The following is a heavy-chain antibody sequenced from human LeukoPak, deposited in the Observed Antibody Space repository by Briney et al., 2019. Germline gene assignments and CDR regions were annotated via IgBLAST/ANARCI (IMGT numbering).Heavy chain of an antibody. CDR1: GYTFTSYD. J-gene: IGHJ4*02. CDR3: ARGVAAGTPYYFDY. D-gene: IGHD6-13*01. CDR2: MNPNSGNT. V-gene: IGHV1-8*02. Sequence: GASVKVSCKASGYTFTSYDINWVRQATGQGLEWMGWMNPNSGNTGYAQKFQGRVTMTRNTSISTAYMELSSLRSEDTAVYYCARGVAAGTPYYFDYWGQGTLVTVSS.